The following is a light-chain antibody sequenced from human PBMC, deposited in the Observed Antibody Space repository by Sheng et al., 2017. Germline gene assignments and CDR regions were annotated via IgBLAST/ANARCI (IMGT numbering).Light chain of an antibody. J-gene: IGKJ2*03. CDR3: QQSYNMPFS. Sequence: DIQMTQSPSSLSASVGDRVTITCRASQGIRNDLGWYQQKPGKAPNLLIYGASTLQSGVPSRFSGSGSGTDFTLTISSLQPEDFATYFCQQSYNMPFSFGQGTKLEIK. CDR1: QGIRND. CDR2: GAS. V-gene: IGKV1-39*01.